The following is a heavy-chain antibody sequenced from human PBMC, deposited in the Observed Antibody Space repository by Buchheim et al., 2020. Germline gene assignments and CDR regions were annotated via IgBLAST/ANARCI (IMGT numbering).Heavy chain of an antibody. CDR1: GGSISSGGYT. CDR3: ARGAYCSGGSCYSYNWFDP. V-gene: IGHV4-30-4*07. D-gene: IGHD2-15*01. J-gene: IGHJ5*02. CDR2: IYYSGNT. Sequence: QVQLQESGPGLVKPSQTLSLTCAVSGGSISSGGYTWSWIRQPPGKGQEWIGYIYYSGNTYYNPSLKSRVTISVDTSKNQFSLKLSSVTAADTAVYYCARGAYCSGGSCYSYNWFDPWGQGIL.